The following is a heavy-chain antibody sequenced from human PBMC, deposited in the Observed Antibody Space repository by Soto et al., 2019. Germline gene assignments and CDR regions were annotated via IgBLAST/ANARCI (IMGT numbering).Heavy chain of an antibody. J-gene: IGHJ6*02. D-gene: IGHD1-1*01. Sequence: GSLRLSCAASGFTFTSYWMTWVRQAPGKGLEWVANIKLDGTEKYYVDSVKGRFTISRDNAKNSLYLQMSSLGAEDTALYYCARGGRMEQLGRSYYYGMDVWGQGTTVTVSS. CDR2: IKLDGTEK. V-gene: IGHV3-7*05. CDR1: GFTFTSYW. CDR3: ARGGRMEQLGRSYYYGMDV.